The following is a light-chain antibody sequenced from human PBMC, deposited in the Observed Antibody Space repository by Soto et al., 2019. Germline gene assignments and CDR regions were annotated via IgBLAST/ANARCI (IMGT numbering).Light chain of an antibody. J-gene: IGKJ1*01. Sequence: EIVMTQSPAALSVSPGDRAALCCRASQTVGSDLVWYQQKPGHPPRLLIYGASTRATGIPARFSGSGSGTEFTLTISSLQSEDFAVYYCQQYYNWPTFGQGTKVDIK. V-gene: IGKV3-15*01. CDR1: QTVGSD. CDR3: QQYYNWPT. CDR2: GAS.